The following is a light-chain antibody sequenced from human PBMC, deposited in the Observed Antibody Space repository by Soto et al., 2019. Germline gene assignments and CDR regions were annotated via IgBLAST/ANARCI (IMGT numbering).Light chain of an antibody. CDR1: QSISSY. CDR2: AAS. CDR3: QQYYSYLT. V-gene: IGKV1-39*01. Sequence: DIQMTRSPSSLSASVGDRVTITCRASQSISSYLNWYQQKPGKAPKLLIYAASSLQSGVPSRFSGSGSGTDFTLTISCLQSEDFATYYCQQYYSYLTFGQGTRLEIK. J-gene: IGKJ5*01.